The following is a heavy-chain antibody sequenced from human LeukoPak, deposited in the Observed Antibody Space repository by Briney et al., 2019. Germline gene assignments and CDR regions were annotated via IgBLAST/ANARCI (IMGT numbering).Heavy chain of an antibody. J-gene: IGHJ3*02. CDR3: ARTSRSSAFDI. CDR1: GFTFSSYE. CDR2: ISSTGSTI. V-gene: IGHV3-48*03. Sequence: GGSLRLSCAASGFTFSSYEMNWVRQAPGKGLEWVSYISSTGSTIYYADSVKGRFTISRDNAKNSLYLQMNSLRAEDTAVYYCARTSRSSAFDIWGQGTIVTVSS.